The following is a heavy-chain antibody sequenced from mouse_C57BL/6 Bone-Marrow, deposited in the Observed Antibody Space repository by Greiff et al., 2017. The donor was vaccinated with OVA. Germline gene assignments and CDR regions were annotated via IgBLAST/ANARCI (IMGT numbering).Heavy chain of an antibody. D-gene: IGHD2-2*01. V-gene: IGHV14-4*01. J-gene: IGHJ2*01. CDR1: GFNIKDDY. CDR2: IDPENGDT. CDR3: TTFHGYYLDY. Sequence: VQLQQSGAELVRPGASVKLSCTASGFNIKDDYMHWVKQRPEQGLEWIGWIDPENGDTEYASKFQGKATITADTSSNTAYLQLSSLTSEDTAVYYYTTFHGYYLDYWGQGTTLTVSS.